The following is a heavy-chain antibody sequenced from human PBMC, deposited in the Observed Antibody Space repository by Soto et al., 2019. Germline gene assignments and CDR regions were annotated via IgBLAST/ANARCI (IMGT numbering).Heavy chain of an antibody. CDR1: GYTFTSYP. CDR3: ARATMIGLLSS. CDR2: INAGNGNT. V-gene: IGHV1-3*01. J-gene: IGHJ5*02. D-gene: IGHD3-22*01. Sequence: GSPVKVSCKASGYTFTSYPIHWVRQAPGQRLEWMGWINAGNGNTKYSQKFQGRVTITRDTSASTAYMELSSLRSEDTAIYYCARATMIGLLSSWGQGTLVTVSS.